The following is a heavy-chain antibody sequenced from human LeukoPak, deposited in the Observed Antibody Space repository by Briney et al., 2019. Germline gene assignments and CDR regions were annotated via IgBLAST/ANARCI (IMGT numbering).Heavy chain of an antibody. D-gene: IGHD6-13*01. CDR3: ARLRPYSSDWYAYYGMDV. V-gene: IGHV3-7*01. CDR1: GFTFSSCS. CDR2: IKHDGTQN. Sequence: GGSLRLSCAASGFTFSSCSMNWVRQAPGKGLEWVANIKHDGTQNYYVDSVKGRFTISRDNAKNSLYLQMNSLRAEETAVYYCARLRPYSSDWYAYYGMDVWGQGTTVTVSS. J-gene: IGHJ6*02.